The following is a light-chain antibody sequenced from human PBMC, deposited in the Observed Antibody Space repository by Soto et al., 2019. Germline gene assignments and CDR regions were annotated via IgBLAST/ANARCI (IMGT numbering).Light chain of an antibody. Sequence: DIQMTQSPSSLSASVGDTVTVPCRASQSISGYLNWYQQKPGQAPKRLVYLASKLQSGVPLRFSGSGSGTDFTLTIGDLQPEDFATYYCQQSYSTPRTFGQGTRVEI. V-gene: IGKV1-39*01. CDR3: QQSYSTPRT. CDR2: LAS. J-gene: IGKJ1*01. CDR1: QSISGY.